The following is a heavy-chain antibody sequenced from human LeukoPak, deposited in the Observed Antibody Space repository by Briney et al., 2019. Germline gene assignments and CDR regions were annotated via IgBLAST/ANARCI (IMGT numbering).Heavy chain of an antibody. V-gene: IGHV3-7*01. CDR3: AKLLGTVTTYDS. D-gene: IGHD2/OR15-2a*01. CDR1: GFTFSGNW. J-gene: IGHJ4*02. Sequence: GGSLILSCEASGFTFSGNWMSWVRQAPAKGLEWVASINPDGSQKLYVESVKGRFTISRDNTRRSLYLQMNSLGSDDTAMYYCAKLLGTVTTYDSWGQGTRVTVSS. CDR2: INPDGSQK.